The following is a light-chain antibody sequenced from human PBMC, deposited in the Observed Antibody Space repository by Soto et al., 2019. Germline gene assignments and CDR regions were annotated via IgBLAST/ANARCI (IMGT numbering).Light chain of an antibody. Sequence: EIVMKQSPATLSVSPGERATLSCRASQSVSSNLAWYQQKPGQAPRLLIYGASTRATGIPARFSGSGSGTEFTLTISSLQSEDLAVYYCQQYNNWPRTFGQGTKVEIK. CDR1: QSVSSN. CDR2: GAS. CDR3: QQYNNWPRT. J-gene: IGKJ1*01. V-gene: IGKV3-15*01.